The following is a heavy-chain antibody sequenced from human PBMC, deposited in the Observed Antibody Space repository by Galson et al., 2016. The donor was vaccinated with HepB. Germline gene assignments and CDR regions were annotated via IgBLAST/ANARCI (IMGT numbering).Heavy chain of an antibody. CDR2: ISYDGSHT. D-gene: IGHD6-19*01. Sequence: YLRLSCAASGFTFSSYAMHWVRQAPGKGLEWVAVISYDGSHTYYAASVKGRFTISRDNSKNTLSLQMNSLRAEDTAVYYCTRVLIVYSSWSRNNYYYYGMDVWGQGTTVTVSS. V-gene: IGHV3-30*03. J-gene: IGHJ6*02. CDR1: GFTFSSYA. CDR3: TRVLIVYSSWSRNNYYYYGMDV.